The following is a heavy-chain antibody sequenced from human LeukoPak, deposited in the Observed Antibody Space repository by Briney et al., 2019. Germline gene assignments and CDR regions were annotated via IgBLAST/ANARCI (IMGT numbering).Heavy chain of an antibody. Sequence: LWASVTVSCTASGYTFTSYGISWVRQAPGQGLEWMGWISAYNGNTNYAQKLQGRVTMTTDTSTSTAYMELRSLRSDDTAVYYCARPRSYYDFWSGPEPLDYWGQGTLVTVSS. CDR3: ARPRSYYDFWSGPEPLDY. CDR1: GYTFTSYG. V-gene: IGHV1-18*01. CDR2: ISAYNGNT. J-gene: IGHJ4*02. D-gene: IGHD3-3*01.